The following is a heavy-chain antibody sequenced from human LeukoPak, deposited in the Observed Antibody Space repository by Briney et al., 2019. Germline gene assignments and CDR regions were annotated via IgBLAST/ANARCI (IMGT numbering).Heavy chain of an antibody. D-gene: IGHD3-22*01. CDR3: ARSVGPYYDSSGYYLEY. V-gene: IGHV1-2*02. CDR2: INPNSGGT. J-gene: IGHJ4*02. Sequence: GASVKVSCKASGYTFTGYYMHWVRQAPGQGLEWMGWINPNSGGTNYAQKFQGRVTMTRDTSISTAYMELSRLRSDDTAVYYCARSVGPYYDSSGYYLEYWGQGTLVTVSS. CDR1: GYTFTGYY.